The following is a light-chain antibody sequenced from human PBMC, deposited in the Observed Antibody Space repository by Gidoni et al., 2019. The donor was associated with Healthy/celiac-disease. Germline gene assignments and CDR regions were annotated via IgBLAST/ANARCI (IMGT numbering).Light chain of an antibody. Sequence: QSALTQPPSASGSPGQSVTISCTGTSSDVGGYNYVAWYQKHPGKAPKLMIYEVSRRPSGVPDRFSGSKSGNTASLTVSGRQAEDEADYYCSSYAGSNAVVFGGGTKLTVL. CDR1: SSDVGGYNY. CDR2: EVS. J-gene: IGLJ2*01. CDR3: SSYAGSNAVV. V-gene: IGLV2-8*01.